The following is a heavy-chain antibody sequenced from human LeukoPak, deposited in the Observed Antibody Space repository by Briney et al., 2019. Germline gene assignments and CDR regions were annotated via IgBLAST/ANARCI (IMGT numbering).Heavy chain of an antibody. CDR3: ARGLHYDSSGYYTELDY. J-gene: IGHJ4*02. Sequence: ASVNVSCKASGYTFTSYYMHWVRQAPGQGLEWMGIINPSGGSTSYAQKFQGRVTMTRDTSTSTVYMELSSLRSEDTVVYYCARGLHYDSSGYYTELDYWGQGTLVTVSS. D-gene: IGHD3-22*01. V-gene: IGHV1-46*01. CDR2: INPSGGST. CDR1: GYTFTSYY.